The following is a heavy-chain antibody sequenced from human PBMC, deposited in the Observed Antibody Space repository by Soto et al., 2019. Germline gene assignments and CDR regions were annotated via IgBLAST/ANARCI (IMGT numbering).Heavy chain of an antibody. Sequence: ASVKVSCKASGYTFTSYAMHWVCQAPGQRLEWMGWINAGNGNTKYSQKFQGRVTITRDTSASTAYMELSSLRSEDTAVYYCARADYDFWSGYYTSNFDYWGQGTLVTSPQ. D-gene: IGHD3-3*01. V-gene: IGHV1-3*01. J-gene: IGHJ4*02. CDR2: INAGNGNT. CDR1: GYTFTSYA. CDR3: ARADYDFWSGYYTSNFDY.